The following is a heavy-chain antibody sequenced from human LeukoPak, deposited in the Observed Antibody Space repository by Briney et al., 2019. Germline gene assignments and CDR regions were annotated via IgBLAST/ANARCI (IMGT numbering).Heavy chain of an antibody. V-gene: IGHV3-30*04. D-gene: IGHD3-10*01. J-gene: IGHJ4*02. CDR3: AKDASQLLWFGELLDY. Sequence: GGSLRLSCAASGFTFSSYAMHWVRQAPGKGLEWVAVISYDGSNKYYADSVKGRFTISRDNSKNTLYLQMNSLRAEDTAVYYCAKDASQLLWFGELLDYWDQGTLVTVSS. CDR2: ISYDGSNK. CDR1: GFTFSSYA.